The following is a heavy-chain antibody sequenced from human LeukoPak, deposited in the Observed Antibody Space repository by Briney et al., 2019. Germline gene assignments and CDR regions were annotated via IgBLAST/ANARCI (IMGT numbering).Heavy chain of an antibody. CDR3: ARDGYSSSQYYYYMDV. CDR1: GGSFIGFH. CDR2: IYTSGST. D-gene: IGHD6-13*01. Sequence: SETLSLTCAVYGGSFIGFHWNWIRQPPGKGLEWIGRIYTSGSTNYNPSLKSRVTISVDTSKNQFSLKLSSVAAADTAVYYCARDGYSSSQYYYYMDVWGKGTTVTISS. J-gene: IGHJ6*03. V-gene: IGHV4-59*10.